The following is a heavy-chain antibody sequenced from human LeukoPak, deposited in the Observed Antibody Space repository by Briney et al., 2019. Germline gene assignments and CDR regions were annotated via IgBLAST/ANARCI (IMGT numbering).Heavy chain of an antibody. CDR1: GGSISSYY. J-gene: IGHJ4*02. V-gene: IGHV4-59*12. D-gene: IGHD2-21*01. CDR3: ARAFPGGDREYFDY. Sequence: SETLSLTCTVSGGSISSYYWSWIRQPPGKGLEWIGYIYYSGSTNYNPSLKSRVTMSADTSKNQFSLKLSSVTAADTAVYYCARAFPGGDREYFDYWGQGTLVTVSS. CDR2: IYYSGST.